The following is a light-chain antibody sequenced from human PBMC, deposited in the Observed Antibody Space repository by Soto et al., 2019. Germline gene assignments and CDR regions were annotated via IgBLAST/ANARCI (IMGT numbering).Light chain of an antibody. V-gene: IGKV1-39*01. CDR1: QTISNH. Sequence: DIQMTQSPSALSASVGDRVIITCRASQTISNHLNWYQQKPGKAPNLLVYAASSLQSGVPSRFTGSGSGTDFTLTISSLQPEDFATYFCQQSYTTPITFGQGTRL. CDR3: QQSYTTPIT. J-gene: IGKJ5*01. CDR2: AAS.